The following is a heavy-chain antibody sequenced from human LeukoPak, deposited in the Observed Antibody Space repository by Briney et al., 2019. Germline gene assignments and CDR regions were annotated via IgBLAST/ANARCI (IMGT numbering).Heavy chain of an antibody. CDR1: GYSFTSYW. D-gene: IGHD2-21*02. Sequence: PGESLKISCKASGYSFTSYWLGWVRQMPGKGLEWMGIIYPDDSDTRYSPSFQGQVTFSADKSISTAYLQWSSLKASDTAMYYCARRGYCGGDCYVDYWGQGTLVTVSS. CDR3: ARRGYCGGDCYVDY. CDR2: IYPDDSDT. V-gene: IGHV5-51*01. J-gene: IGHJ4*02.